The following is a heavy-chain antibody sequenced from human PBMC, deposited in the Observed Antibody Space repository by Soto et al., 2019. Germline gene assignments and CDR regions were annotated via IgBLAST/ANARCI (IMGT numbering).Heavy chain of an antibody. Sequence: PGGSLRLSCSASGLTFSIYAMHWVRQAPGKGLEYVSSISTKGGSTHYADSVKGRITISRDNSKNTQYLQMSSLRADDTAVYYCVKGEYYYDSSGYYPFDYWGQGT. CDR1: GLTFSIYA. V-gene: IGHV3-64D*06. CDR3: VKGEYYYDSSGYYPFDY. D-gene: IGHD3-22*01. CDR2: ISTKGGST. J-gene: IGHJ4*02.